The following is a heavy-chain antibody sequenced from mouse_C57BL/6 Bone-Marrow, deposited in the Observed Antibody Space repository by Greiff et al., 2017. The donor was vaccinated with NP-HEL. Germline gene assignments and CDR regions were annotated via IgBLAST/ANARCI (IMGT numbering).Heavy chain of an antibody. CDR3: ARERSRRRYAMDY. D-gene: IGHD2-12*01. CDR2: IYPGSGST. J-gene: IGHJ4*01. CDR1: GYTFTSYW. Sequence: VQLQQPGAELVKPGASVKLSCKASGYTFTSYWITWVKQRPGQGLEWIGDIYPGSGSTNYNEKFKSKATLTVDPSSSTAYMQLSSLTSEDSAVYYCARERSRRRYAMDYWGQGTSVTVSS. V-gene: IGHV1-55*01.